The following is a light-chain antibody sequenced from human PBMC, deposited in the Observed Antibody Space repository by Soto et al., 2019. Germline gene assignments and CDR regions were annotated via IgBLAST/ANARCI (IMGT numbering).Light chain of an antibody. CDR1: QSLLHSNGYNY. V-gene: IGKV2-28*01. CDR2: LGS. CDR3: MGALQSPPT. Sequence: MVRTQSPVSLPVTPGEPASISCRSSQSLLHSNGYNYLDWYLQKPGQSPQLLIYLGSNRASGVPDRFSASASGTDFTLTISRVEAEDVGVYYCMGALQSPPTFGQGTKVDIK. J-gene: IGKJ1*01.